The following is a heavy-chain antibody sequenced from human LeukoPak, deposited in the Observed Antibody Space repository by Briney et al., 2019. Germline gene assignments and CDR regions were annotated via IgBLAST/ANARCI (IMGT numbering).Heavy chain of an antibody. V-gene: IGHV3-30-3*01. CDR3: ARGLRYSSSWYEWLDY. Sequence: GGSLRLSCAASGFTVSSNYMSWVRQAPGKGLEWVAVISYDGSNKYYADSVKGRFTISRDNSKNTLYLQMNSLRAEDTAVYYCARGLRYSSSWYEWLDYWGQGTLVTVSS. CDR1: GFTVSSNY. CDR2: ISYDGSNK. J-gene: IGHJ4*02. D-gene: IGHD6-13*01.